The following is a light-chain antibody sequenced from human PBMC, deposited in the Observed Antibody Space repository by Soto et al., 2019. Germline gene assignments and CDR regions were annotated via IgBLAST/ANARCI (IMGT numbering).Light chain of an antibody. CDR3: QQSYDTPLT. CDR1: QTISRN. V-gene: IGKV1-39*01. J-gene: IGKJ4*01. CDR2: AAS. Sequence: DIQMTQSPFSLSASVGDRVTITCRASQTISRNLNWYQQKPGKAPKLLIFAASSLQSGVPLRFSGSGSGTDFTLTISSLQPEDFATYYCQQSYDTPLTFGGGTKVEIK.